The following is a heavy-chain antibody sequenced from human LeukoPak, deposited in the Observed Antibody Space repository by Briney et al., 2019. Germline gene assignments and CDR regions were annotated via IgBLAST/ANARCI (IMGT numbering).Heavy chain of an antibody. V-gene: IGHV1-18*01. J-gene: IGHJ5*02. CDR3: ARAPFRHWVDNWFDP. CDR2: ISAYNGNT. CDR1: GYTFTSYG. D-gene: IGHD7-27*01. Sequence: GASVKVSCKASGYTFTSYGISWVRQAPGQGLEWMGWISAYNGNTNYAQKLQGRVTMTTDTSTSTGYTELRSLRSDDTAVYYCARAPFRHWVDNWFDPWGQGTLVTVSS.